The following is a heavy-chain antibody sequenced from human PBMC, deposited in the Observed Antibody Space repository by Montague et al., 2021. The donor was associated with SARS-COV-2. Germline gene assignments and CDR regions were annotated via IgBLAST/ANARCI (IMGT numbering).Heavy chain of an antibody. CDR2: ISYDGSNK. CDR1: GFTFSSYG. CDR3: AKDFFTIFGVVIPHRYNYYGMDV. Sequence: SLRLSCAASGFTFSSYGMRWVRQAPGKGLEWVAVISYDGSNKYYADSVKGRFTISRDNSKNTLYVQMNSLRAEDTAVYYCAKDFFTIFGVVIPHRYNYYGMDVWGQGTTVTVSS. V-gene: IGHV3-30*18. J-gene: IGHJ6*02. D-gene: IGHD3-3*01.